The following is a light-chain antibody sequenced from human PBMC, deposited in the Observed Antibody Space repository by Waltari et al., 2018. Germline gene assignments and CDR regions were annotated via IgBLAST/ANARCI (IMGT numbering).Light chain of an antibody. V-gene: IGLV1-36*01. CDR2: YDD. J-gene: IGLJ1*01. CDR1: SSNLGNNA. CDR3: AAWDDSLNGYV. Sequence: QSVLTQPPSVSEAPRQRVTITCSGSSSNLGNNAVNWYQQLPGKAPKLLIYYDDLVPSGVSDRFSGSKSGTSASLAISGLQSEDEADYYCAAWDDSLNGYVFGTGTKVTVL.